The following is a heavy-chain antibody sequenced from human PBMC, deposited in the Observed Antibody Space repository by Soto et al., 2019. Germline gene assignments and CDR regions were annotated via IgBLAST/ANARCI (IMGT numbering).Heavy chain of an antibody. J-gene: IGHJ5*02. CDR3: ARVIAAAVVDWFAP. V-gene: IGHV4-59*01. CDR2: IYYSGST. CDR1: GGSISSYY. D-gene: IGHD6-13*01. Sequence: SETLSLTWTVSGGSISSYYWIWIRQPPGKGLEWIGYIYYSGSTNYNPSLKSRVTISVDTSKNQFSLKLSSVTAADTAVYYCARVIAAAVVDWFAPWGQGTLVTVSP.